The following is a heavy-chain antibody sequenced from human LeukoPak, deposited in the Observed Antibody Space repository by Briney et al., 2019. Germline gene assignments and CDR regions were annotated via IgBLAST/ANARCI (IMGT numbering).Heavy chain of an antibody. CDR2: IKQDGGEK. Sequence: GGSLRLSRAASGFTFSSYWMSWVRQAPGKGLEWVANIKQDGGEKYYVDSVKGRFTISRDNAKNSLYLQMNSLRAEDTAVYYCAREGGIVDRYGMDVWGKGTTVTVSS. D-gene: IGHD1-26*01. CDR3: AREGGIVDRYGMDV. CDR1: GFTFSSYW. V-gene: IGHV3-7*03. J-gene: IGHJ6*04.